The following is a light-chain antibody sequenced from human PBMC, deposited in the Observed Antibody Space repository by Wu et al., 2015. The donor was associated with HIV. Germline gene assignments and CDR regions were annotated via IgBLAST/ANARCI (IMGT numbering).Light chain of an antibody. CDR1: QTISSNF. J-gene: IGKJ2*03. CDR3: QHYDTSPYS. CDR2: AAS. V-gene: IGKV3-20*01. Sequence: EIVLTQSPATLSLSPGETATLSCRASQTISSNFLAWYQQKPGRAPRLLIYAASRRATGIPDRFSGSGSGTDFTLTISRLEPEDFAVYFCQHYDTSPYSFGQGTKLEIK.